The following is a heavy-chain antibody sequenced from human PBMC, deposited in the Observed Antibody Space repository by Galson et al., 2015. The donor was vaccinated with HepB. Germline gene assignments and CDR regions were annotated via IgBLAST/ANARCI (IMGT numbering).Heavy chain of an antibody. D-gene: IGHD2-15*01. CDR1: GYTFSTYS. CDR2: ISAYDRDT. Sequence: SVKVSCKASGYTFSTYSITWVRQAPGKGLEWMGWISAYDRDTNYAQKFQGRVTMTTDTSTTTAYMELRSLRSDDTAVYYCARGALVAVVDATQNNWFDPWGQGTPVTVSS. CDR3: ARGALVAVVDATQNNWFDP. J-gene: IGHJ5*02. V-gene: IGHV1-18*01.